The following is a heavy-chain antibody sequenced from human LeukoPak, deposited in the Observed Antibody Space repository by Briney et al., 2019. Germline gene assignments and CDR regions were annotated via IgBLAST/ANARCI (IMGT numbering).Heavy chain of an antibody. CDR1: GDSISSNNW. Sequence: PSETLSLTCAVSGDSISSNNWWSWVRQPPGKGLEWIGEIYHTGSTNYNPSLKSRVTISVDTSKNQFSLQVTSVTAADTAVYYCARRVRSADHRCDYWGQGTLVTVSS. V-gene: IGHV4-4*02. CDR3: ARRVRSADHRCDY. J-gene: IGHJ4*02. CDR2: IYHTGST. D-gene: IGHD1-14*01.